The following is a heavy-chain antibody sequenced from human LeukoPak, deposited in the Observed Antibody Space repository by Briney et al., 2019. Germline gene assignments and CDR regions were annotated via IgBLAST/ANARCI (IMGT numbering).Heavy chain of an antibody. V-gene: IGHV3-48*03. D-gene: IGHD5-18*01. CDR3: ARGFRGYSYAFDY. Sequence: GGSLRLSCAASGFTFSTSEMNWVRQAPGKGLAWISYISSRGRTIFYADSVKGRFIISRDNAKNSLYLQMNSLRAEDTAVYYCARGFRGYSYAFDYWGQGTLVTVSS. J-gene: IGHJ4*02. CDR1: GFTFSTSE. CDR2: ISSRGRTI.